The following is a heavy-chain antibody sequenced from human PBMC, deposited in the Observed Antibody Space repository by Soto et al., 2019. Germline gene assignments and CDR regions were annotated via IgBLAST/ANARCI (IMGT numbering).Heavy chain of an antibody. J-gene: IGHJ6*02. Sequence: EVQLVESGGGLVQPGGSLRLACAASGFTFSNYWMSWVRQAPGKGLEWVANIKRDGSEKYYVGSVKGRFTISRDNAKNPLDLQLGSLTAEDPAVYYCARLSPLAAAGRGLYYYGMDVWGQGTTVTVSS. D-gene: IGHD6-13*01. CDR2: IKRDGSEK. CDR1: GFTFSNYW. CDR3: ARLSPLAAAGRGLYYYGMDV. V-gene: IGHV3-7*01.